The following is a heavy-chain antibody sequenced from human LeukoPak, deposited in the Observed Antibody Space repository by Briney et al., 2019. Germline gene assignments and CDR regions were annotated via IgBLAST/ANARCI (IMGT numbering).Heavy chain of an antibody. D-gene: IGHD3-10*01. CDR3: ARDLWFGELN. CDR2: IYSGGST. J-gene: IGHJ4*02. V-gene: IGHV3-53*01. CDR1: GFTVSSNY. Sequence: GGSLRLSCAASGFTVSSNYMSWVRQARGRGLEWVSVIYSGGSTYYADSVKGRFTISRDNSKNTLYLQMNRLRAEDTAVYYCARDLWFGELNWGQGTLVSVSS.